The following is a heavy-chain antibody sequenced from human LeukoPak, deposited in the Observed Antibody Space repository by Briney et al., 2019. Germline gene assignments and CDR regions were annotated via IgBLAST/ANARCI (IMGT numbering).Heavy chain of an antibody. V-gene: IGHV4-4*07. CDR3: AREVPYYMDV. D-gene: IGHD4/OR15-4a*01. Sequence: NPSETLSLTCTVPGGSINGYYWSWIRQPAGKRLEWLGRVYPSGSTNYNPSLKRRVTLSVDTSKNQFSLKVTSVTAADTAVYYCAREVPYYMDVWGKGTTVTVSS. CDR1: GGSINGYY. CDR2: VYPSGST. J-gene: IGHJ6*03.